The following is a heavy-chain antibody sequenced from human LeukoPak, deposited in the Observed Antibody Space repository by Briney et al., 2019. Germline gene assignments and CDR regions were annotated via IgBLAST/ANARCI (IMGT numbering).Heavy chain of an antibody. Sequence: GASVKVSCKVSGYTLTELSMHWVRQAPGKGLEWMGGLDSEDGETIYAQKFQGRVTMTEDTSTDTAYMELSSLRSEDTAVYYCATAGYCSTTSCYAIDYWGQGTLVTVSS. CDR3: ATAGYCSTTSCYAIDY. CDR1: GYTLTELS. V-gene: IGHV1-24*01. J-gene: IGHJ4*02. D-gene: IGHD2-2*01. CDR2: LDSEDGET.